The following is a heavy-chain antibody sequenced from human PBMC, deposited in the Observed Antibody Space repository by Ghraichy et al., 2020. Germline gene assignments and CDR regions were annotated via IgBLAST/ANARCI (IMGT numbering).Heavy chain of an antibody. CDR2: ISGGGAYT. D-gene: IGHD4-11*01. CDR3: SKGNTVTRDFYSFMDV. Sequence: GESLNISCAASGFTFSNYAMSWVPPAPGKGLEWLSLISGGGAYTYYADAVKGRFTISRDNSKNTLFLQINSLRAEDPALYFCSKGNTVTRDFYSFMDVWGKGTTVAVSS. J-gene: IGHJ6*03. V-gene: IGHV3-23*01. CDR1: GFTFSNYA.